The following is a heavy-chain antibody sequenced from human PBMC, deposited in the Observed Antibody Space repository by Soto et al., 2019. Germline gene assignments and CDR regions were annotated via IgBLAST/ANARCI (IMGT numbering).Heavy chain of an antibody. V-gene: IGHV3-33*01. D-gene: IGHD3-10*01. CDR2: IWYDGSNK. J-gene: IGHJ4*02. CDR3: ARDPNQRFGELYATVDY. Sequence: QVQLVESGGGVVQPGRSLRLSCAASGFTFSRYGMHWVRQAPGKGLEWVAVIWYDGSNKYYADSVKGRCTISRDNSKNTLYLQMNSLRAEDTAGYYCARDPNQRFGELYATVDYWCQGTLVTVSS. CDR1: GFTFSRYG.